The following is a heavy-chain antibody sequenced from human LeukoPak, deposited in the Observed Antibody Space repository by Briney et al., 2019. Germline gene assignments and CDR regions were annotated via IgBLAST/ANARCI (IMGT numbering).Heavy chain of an antibody. CDR1: GFTFSTFA. CDR3: AKDYARGGCSLAHCNPIDS. V-gene: IGHV3-23*01. CDR2: FSPDGI. Sequence: GGSLRLSCAASGFTFSTFAMTWVRQAPGKGLEWVSTFSPDGIHYADSVKGRFAISRDDSMSTLFLQMNSLRAEDTAIYYCAKDYARGGCSLAHCNPIDSWGQGTLVTVSS. J-gene: IGHJ4*02. D-gene: IGHD2-15*01.